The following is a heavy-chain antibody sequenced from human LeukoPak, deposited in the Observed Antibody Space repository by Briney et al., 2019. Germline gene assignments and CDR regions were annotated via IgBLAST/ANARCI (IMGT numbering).Heavy chain of an antibody. CDR1: GFTFSSYA. Sequence: GGSLRLSCAASGFTFSSYAMSGVGQAPGKGLEWVSAISGSGGSTYYADSVKGRFTISRDNSKNTLYLQMNSLRAEDTAVYYCAKAFTQWLVDWYFDLWGRGTLVTVSS. CDR2: ISGSGGST. CDR3: AKAFTQWLVDWYFDL. D-gene: IGHD6-19*01. V-gene: IGHV3-23*01. J-gene: IGHJ2*01.